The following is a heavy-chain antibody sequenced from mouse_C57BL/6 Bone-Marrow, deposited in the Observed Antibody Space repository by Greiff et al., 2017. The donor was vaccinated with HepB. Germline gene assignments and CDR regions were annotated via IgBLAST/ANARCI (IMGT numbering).Heavy chain of an antibody. CDR1: GFNIKDDY. J-gene: IGHJ4*01. Sequence: EVNVVESGAELVRPGASVKLSCTASGFNIKDDYMHWVKQRPEQGLEWIGWIDPENGDTEYASKFQGKATITADTSSNTAYLQLSSLTSEDTAVYYCTTGGYYYGSSPYAMDYWGQGTSVTVSS. V-gene: IGHV14-4*01. D-gene: IGHD1-1*01. CDR2: IDPENGDT. CDR3: TTGGYYYGSSPYAMDY.